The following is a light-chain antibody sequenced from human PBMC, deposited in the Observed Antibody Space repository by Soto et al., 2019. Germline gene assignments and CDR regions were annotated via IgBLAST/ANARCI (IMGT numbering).Light chain of an antibody. Sequence: EVVMTQSPHYLPGTLGQPASISSRARQSRVYSDGNSYVSWLQLGPGQPPRRLIYKVSNRDFGVADRFSGSGSGTDFTLKISNVEAEDVGVYYCMQGTRWPGTFGQGTKVDIK. CDR2: KVS. J-gene: IGKJ1*01. CDR1: QSRVYSDGNSY. V-gene: IGKV2-30*01. CDR3: MQGTRWPGT.